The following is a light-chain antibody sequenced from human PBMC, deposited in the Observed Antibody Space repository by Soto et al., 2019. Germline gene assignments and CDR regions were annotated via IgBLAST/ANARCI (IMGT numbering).Light chain of an antibody. J-gene: IGKJ5*01. CDR2: DAS. CDR1: QSVSSY. CDR3: QEYDGAPPIT. V-gene: IGKV3-11*01. Sequence: VLTQSPGTLSLSPGERATLSCRASQSVSSYLAWYQQNPGQAPRLLIYDASNRATGIPARFSGSGSGTDFTHTISRLEPEDFAVYYCQEYDGAPPITFGLGTRL.